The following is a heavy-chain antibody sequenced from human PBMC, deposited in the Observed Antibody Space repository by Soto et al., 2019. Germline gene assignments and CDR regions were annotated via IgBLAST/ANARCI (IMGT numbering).Heavy chain of an antibody. CDR1: GFTFSSYG. D-gene: IGHD3-10*01. CDR2: ISYDGSNK. CDR3: AKDETRRGFGELLVY. V-gene: IGHV3-30*18. Sequence: ESGGGVVQPGRSLRLSCAASGFTFSSYGMHWVRQAPGKGLEWVAVISYDGSNKYYADSVKGRFTISRDNSKNTLYLQMNSLRAEDTAVYYCAKDETRRGFGELLVYWGQGTLVTVSS. J-gene: IGHJ4*02.